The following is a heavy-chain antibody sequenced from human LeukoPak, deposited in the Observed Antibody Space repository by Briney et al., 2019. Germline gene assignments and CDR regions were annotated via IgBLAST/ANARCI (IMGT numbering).Heavy chain of an antibody. CDR3: ARGFDKGGYYSFDY. CDR2: ISGSGAGT. V-gene: IGHV3-23*01. Sequence: GGSLRLSCAASGFTFNNYDMTWVRQAPGKGLEWVSAISGSGAGTYYADYVEVRFTISRDKSKNTLYLQMNNLRAEDTAVYYCARGFDKGGYYSFDYWGQGTLVTVSS. D-gene: IGHD3-22*01. CDR1: GFTFNNYD. J-gene: IGHJ4*02.